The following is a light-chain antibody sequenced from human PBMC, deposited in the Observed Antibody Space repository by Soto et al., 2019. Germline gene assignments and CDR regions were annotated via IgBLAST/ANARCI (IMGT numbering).Light chain of an antibody. CDR1: SSDVGGYNY. J-gene: IGLJ1*01. CDR3: SSYTGSSTFV. CDR2: DVN. V-gene: IGLV2-14*01. Sequence: QSALTQPASVSGSPGQSITISCTGTSSDVGGYNYVSWYQQLPGKAPKLTIYDVNNRPSGVSNRFSGSKSGNTASLTISGLQAEDEADYYCSSYTGSSTFVFGTGTKVTVL.